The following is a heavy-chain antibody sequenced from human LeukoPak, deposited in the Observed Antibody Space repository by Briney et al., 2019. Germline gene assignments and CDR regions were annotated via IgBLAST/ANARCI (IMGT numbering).Heavy chain of an antibody. CDR2: INHNGNVN. Sequence: PGGSLRLSCAASGFTFSSYWMNWARQAPGKGLEWVASINHNGNVNYYVDSVKGRFTISRDNAKNSLYLQMSNLRAEDTAVYFCATSSGWYFDYWGQGTLVTVSS. D-gene: IGHD6-19*01. CDR1: GFTFSSYW. CDR3: ATSSGWYFDY. J-gene: IGHJ4*02. V-gene: IGHV3-7*03.